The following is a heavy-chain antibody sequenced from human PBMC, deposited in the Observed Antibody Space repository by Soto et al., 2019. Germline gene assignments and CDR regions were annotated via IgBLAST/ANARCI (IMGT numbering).Heavy chain of an antibody. CDR2: ISSSSSTI. CDR3: ARGAYYYDSSGLSY. CDR1: GFTFSSYS. V-gene: IGHV3-48*01. D-gene: IGHD3-22*01. Sequence: EVQLVESGGGVVQPGGSLRLSCAASGFTFSSYSMNWVRQAPGKGLEWVSYISSSSSTISYADSVKGRFTISRDHAKNSLYLQMTSLRAEDTAVYYCARGAYYYDSSGLSYWGQGPLVTVSS. J-gene: IGHJ4*02.